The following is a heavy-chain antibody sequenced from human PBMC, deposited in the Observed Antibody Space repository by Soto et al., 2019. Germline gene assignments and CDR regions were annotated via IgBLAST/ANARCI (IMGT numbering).Heavy chain of an antibody. Sequence: KTGGSLRLSCAASGFTFSNAWMSWVRQAPGKGLEWVGRIKSKTDGGTTDYAAPVKGRFTISRDDSKNTLYLQMNSLKTEDTAVYYCTTDLDYYYGMDVWGQGTTVTVSS. CDR2: IKSKTDGGTT. J-gene: IGHJ6*02. CDR3: TTDLDYYYGMDV. V-gene: IGHV3-15*01. CDR1: GFTFSNAW.